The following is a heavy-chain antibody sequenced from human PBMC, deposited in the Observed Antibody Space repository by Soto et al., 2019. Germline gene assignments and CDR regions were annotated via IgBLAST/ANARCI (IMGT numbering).Heavy chain of an antibody. Sequence: SETLSLTCDVSGGSISNYYWSWFRQTPGKGLEWIGYVHDSWGSNYNPSLKSRVAISLDTSKSQFSLKLTSVTATDTAVYYCARVAGTLAPWFDPWGQGTLVTVSS. J-gene: IGHJ5*02. CDR1: GGSISNYY. CDR2: VHDSWGS. V-gene: IGHV4-59*08. CDR3: ARVAGTLAPWFDP. D-gene: IGHD6-19*01.